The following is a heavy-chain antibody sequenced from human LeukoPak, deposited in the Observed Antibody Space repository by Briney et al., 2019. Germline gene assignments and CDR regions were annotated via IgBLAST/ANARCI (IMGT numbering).Heavy chain of an antibody. CDR3: ARETSQKGAHYMDV. J-gene: IGHJ6*03. Sequence: SETLSLTCTVSGGSISSGSYYWSWIRQPAGKGLEWIGRIYTSGSTNYNPSLKSRVTISVDTSKNQFSLKLSSVTAADTAVYYCARETSQKGAHYMDVWGKGSTVTISS. CDR1: GGSISSGSYY. CDR2: IYTSGST. V-gene: IGHV4-61*02. D-gene: IGHD3-16*01.